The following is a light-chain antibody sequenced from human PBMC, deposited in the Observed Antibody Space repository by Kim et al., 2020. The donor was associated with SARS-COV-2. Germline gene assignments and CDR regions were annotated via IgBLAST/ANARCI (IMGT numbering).Light chain of an antibody. CDR1: SLRSYY. Sequence: SSELTQDPAVSVALGQTVRITCQGDSLRSYYASWYQQKPGQAPVLVIYGKNNRPSGIPDRFSGSSSGNTASLTITGAQAEDEADYYCNSRDSSGNRRVVFGGGTKLTVL. CDR2: GKN. V-gene: IGLV3-19*01. J-gene: IGLJ2*01. CDR3: NSRDSSGNRRVV.